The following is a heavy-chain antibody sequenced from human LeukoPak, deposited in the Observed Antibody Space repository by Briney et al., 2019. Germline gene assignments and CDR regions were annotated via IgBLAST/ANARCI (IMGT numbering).Heavy chain of an antibody. Sequence: ASVKVSCKASGYTFTSYYMHWVRQVPGQGLEWMGIINPSGGSTSYAQKFQGRVTMTRDTSTSTVYMELSSLRSEDTAVYYCARGRYYYDSSGFNWFDPWGQGTLVTVSS. V-gene: IGHV1-46*01. CDR1: GYTFTSYY. CDR3: ARGRYYYDSSGFNWFDP. J-gene: IGHJ5*02. D-gene: IGHD3-22*01. CDR2: INPSGGST.